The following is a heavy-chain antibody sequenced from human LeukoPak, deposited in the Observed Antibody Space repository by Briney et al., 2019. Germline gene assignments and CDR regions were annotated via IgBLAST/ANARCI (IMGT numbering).Heavy chain of an antibody. CDR3: ARMGRGDQNWYFDL. V-gene: IGHV1-69*05. CDR2: IIPIFGTA. J-gene: IGHJ2*01. D-gene: IGHD4-17*01. Sequence: SVKVSCKASGGTFSSYAISWVRQAPGQGLEWMGGIIPIFGTANYAQKFQGRITMTRDTSTSTVYMELNSLRSDDTAVYYCARMGRGDQNWYFDLWGRGTLITVSS. CDR1: GGTFSSYA.